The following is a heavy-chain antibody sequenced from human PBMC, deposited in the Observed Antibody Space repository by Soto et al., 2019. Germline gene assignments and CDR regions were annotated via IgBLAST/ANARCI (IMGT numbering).Heavy chain of an antibody. CDR1: GFTFSSDA. J-gene: IGHJ3*02. D-gene: IGHD1-1*01. Sequence: GGSLRLSCAASGFTFSSDAMSGVRQAPGKGLEWVSAISGSGGSTYYADSVKGRCTISRDNSKNTLYLQMNSLRAEATAVYYCAKSREPLERRGAFDIWGQGTMVTVSS. V-gene: IGHV3-23*01. CDR3: AKSREPLERRGAFDI. CDR2: ISGSGGST.